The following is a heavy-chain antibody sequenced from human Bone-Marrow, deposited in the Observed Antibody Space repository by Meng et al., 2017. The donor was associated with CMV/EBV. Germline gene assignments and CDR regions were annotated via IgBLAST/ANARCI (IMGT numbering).Heavy chain of an antibody. D-gene: IGHD3/OR15-3a*01. J-gene: IGHJ5*02. CDR1: GYTFTSYG. V-gene: IGHV1-18*01. CDR2: ISAYNGNT. Sequence: ASVKVSSKASGYTFTSYGISWVRQAPGQGLEWMGWISAYNGNTNYAQKLQGRFTMTTDTSTSTAYMELRSLRAEDTAVYYCARDIAFWTGSSTKGGSWGQGTLVTVSS. CDR3: ARDIAFWTGSSTKGGS.